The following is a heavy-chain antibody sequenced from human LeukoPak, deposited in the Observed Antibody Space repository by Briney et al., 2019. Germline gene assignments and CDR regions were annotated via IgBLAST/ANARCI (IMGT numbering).Heavy chain of an antibody. D-gene: IGHD6-19*01. J-gene: IGHJ4*02. CDR1: GFTLSSYA. Sequence: PGGSLRLSCAASGFTLSSYAMSWVRQGPGKGLEWVSAISVSGNTYHADSVKGRFTISRDSSKNTLYLQMNSLRAGDAAVYYCAKDVSAVGFDYWGQGTLVTVSS. CDR2: ISVSGNT. V-gene: IGHV3-23*01. CDR3: AKDVSAVGFDY.